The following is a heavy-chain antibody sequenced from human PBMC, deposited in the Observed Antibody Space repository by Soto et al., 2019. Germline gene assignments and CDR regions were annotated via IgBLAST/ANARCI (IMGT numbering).Heavy chain of an antibody. Sequence: SVKVSCKASGGTFSSYAISWVRQAPGQGLEWMGGIIPIFGTANYAQKFQGRVTITADESTSTAYMELSSLRSEDTAMYYCARANGQYYDILTGRNYYYGMDVWGQGTTVTVSS. J-gene: IGHJ6*02. CDR1: GGTFSSYA. CDR2: IIPIFGTA. V-gene: IGHV1-69*13. D-gene: IGHD3-9*01. CDR3: ARANGQYYDILTGRNYYYGMDV.